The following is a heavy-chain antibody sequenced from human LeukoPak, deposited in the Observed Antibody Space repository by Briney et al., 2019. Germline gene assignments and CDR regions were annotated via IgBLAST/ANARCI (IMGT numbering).Heavy chain of an antibody. J-gene: IGHJ4*02. CDR3: AKDLPQYYDFWSGYYGGFDY. CDR2: ISGDGGNI. CDR1: GFTFEDYA. Sequence: GGSLRLSCAASGFTFEDYAMHWVRQAPGKGLEWVSLISGDGGNIYYAESVKGRFTISRDNSKNSLYLQMNSLRTEDTALYYCAKDLPQYYDFWSGYYGGFDYWGQGTLVTVSS. D-gene: IGHD3-3*01. V-gene: IGHV3-43*02.